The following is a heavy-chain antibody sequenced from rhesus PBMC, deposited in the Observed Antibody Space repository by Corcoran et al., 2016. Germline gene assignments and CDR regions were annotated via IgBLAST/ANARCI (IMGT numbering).Heavy chain of an antibody. V-gene: IGHV4-122*02. CDR2: TTYREST. CDR1: GGSISSGYYY. CDR3: ARGGGMNPFDY. Sequence: QVQLQESGPGLVKPSETPSLTCAVSGGSISSGYYYWSWIRPPPGKGLEWIGYTTYRESTSDNPSFKSRVTISRDTSKTQFSLKLSSVTASDADVYYCARGGGMNPFDYWGQGVLVTVSS. D-gene: IGHD6-13*01. J-gene: IGHJ4*01.